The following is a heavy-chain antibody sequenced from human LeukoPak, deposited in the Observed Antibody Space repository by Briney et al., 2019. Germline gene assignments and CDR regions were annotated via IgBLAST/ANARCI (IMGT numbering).Heavy chain of an antibody. J-gene: IGHJ6*03. CDR3: ARGHRDGPSWAYYMDV. CDR1: GYTFTSYG. CDR2: ISAYNGNT. D-gene: IGHD5-24*01. Sequence: GASVKVSCKASGYTFTSYGISWVRQAPGQGLEWMGWISAYNGNTNYAQKLQGRVTMTTDTSTSTAYMELRSLRSDDTAVYYCARGHRDGPSWAYYMDVWGKGTTVTISS. V-gene: IGHV1-18*01.